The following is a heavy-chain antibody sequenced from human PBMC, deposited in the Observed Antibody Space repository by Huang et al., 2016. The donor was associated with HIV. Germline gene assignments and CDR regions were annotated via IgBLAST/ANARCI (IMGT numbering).Heavy chain of an antibody. V-gene: IGHV1-24*01. J-gene: IGHJ6*03. CDR2: FDPENAGK. CDR1: GDTLSNLY. CDR3: ATRRKDFYYYMDV. Sequence: QVQLVQSGAEVKKPGASVKVSCKVSGDTLSNLYIHWVRQATGKGIEWMGGFDPENAGKNYAEQVQGRVTLTEDTSTDTAYMDLGSLRYEDTAVYYCATRRKDFYYYMDVWGDGSTVIVSS.